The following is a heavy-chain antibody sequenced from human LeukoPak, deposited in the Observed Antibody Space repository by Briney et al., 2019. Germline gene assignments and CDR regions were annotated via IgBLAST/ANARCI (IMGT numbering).Heavy chain of an antibody. CDR2: IRSKADTYAT. Sequence: QPGGCLRLFCAASGFTFSDSAIHWVRQATGKGLEWVGRIRSKADTYATTYGASLKGSFTISRDDSRNRAYLQMSSLRTEDTAVYYCTREYSSGWPFDFWGQGTLVTVSS. J-gene: IGHJ4*02. D-gene: IGHD6-19*01. CDR3: TREYSSGWPFDF. CDR1: GFTFSDSA. V-gene: IGHV3-73*01.